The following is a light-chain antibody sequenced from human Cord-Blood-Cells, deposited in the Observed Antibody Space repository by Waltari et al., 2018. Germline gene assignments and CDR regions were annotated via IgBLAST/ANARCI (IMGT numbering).Light chain of an antibody. Sequence: SYELAQPPSVSVSPGQTACLTCSGDKLGDKYSCWYQQKPGQSPVLVIYQDSKRPSGIPERFSGSNSGNTATLTISGTQAMDEADYYCQAWDSSTAVFGTGTKVTVL. CDR3: QAWDSSTAV. V-gene: IGLV3-1*01. CDR2: QDS. CDR1: KLGDKY. J-gene: IGLJ1*01.